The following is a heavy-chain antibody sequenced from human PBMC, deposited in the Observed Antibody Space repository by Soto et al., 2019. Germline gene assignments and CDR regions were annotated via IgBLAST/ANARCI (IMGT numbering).Heavy chain of an antibody. J-gene: IGHJ6*04. D-gene: IGHD3-3*01. CDR1: GGSISSSSYY. Sequence: SLTCTVSGGSISSSSYYWRWIRQPPGKGLEWIGEINHSGSTNYNPSLKSRVTISVHTSKNQFSLKLSSVTAADTAVYYCARARKGSGSDYYYHYGMDVWGKGTTVTVSS. V-gene: IGHV4-39*07. CDR2: INHSGST. CDR3: ARARKGSGSDYYYHYGMDV.